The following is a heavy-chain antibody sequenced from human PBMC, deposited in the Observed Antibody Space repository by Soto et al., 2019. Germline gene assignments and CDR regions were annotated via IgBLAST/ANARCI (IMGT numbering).Heavy chain of an antibody. D-gene: IGHD3-9*01. J-gene: IGHJ4*02. V-gene: IGHV3-43*01. Sequence: DVQLVESGGVVVQPGGSLRLSCAASGFTFDDYTMHWVRQAPGKGLEWVSLISWDGGSTYYADSVKGRFTISRDNSKNSLYLQMNSLRTEDTALYYCAILVGYYDYWGQGTLVTVSS. CDR2: ISWDGGST. CDR3: AILVGYYDY. CDR1: GFTFDDYT.